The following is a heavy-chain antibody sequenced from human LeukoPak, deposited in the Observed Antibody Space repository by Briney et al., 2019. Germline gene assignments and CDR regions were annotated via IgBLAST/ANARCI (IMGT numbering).Heavy chain of an antibody. CDR3: ARVGLRDYYYDSSGYYDY. CDR1: GFTFDDYA. Sequence: GGSVRLSCAASGFTFDDYAMHWVRQAPGKGLEWVSGISWNSGTIGYADSVKGRFTISRDNAKNSLYLQMNSLRAEDTAVYYCARVGLRDYYYDSSGYYDYWGQGTLVTVSS. J-gene: IGHJ4*02. D-gene: IGHD3-22*01. CDR2: ISWNSGTI. V-gene: IGHV3-9*01.